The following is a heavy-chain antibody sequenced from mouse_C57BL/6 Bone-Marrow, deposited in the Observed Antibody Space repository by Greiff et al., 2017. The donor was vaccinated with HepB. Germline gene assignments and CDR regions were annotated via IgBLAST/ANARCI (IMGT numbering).Heavy chain of an antibody. CDR3: ARVGCPTRYFDV. D-gene: IGHD1-1*01. Sequence: VQLQQPGAELVKPGASVKVSCTASGFNIKDYYMHWVKQRTEQGLEWIGRIDPEDGETKYAPKFQGKATITADTSSNTAYLQLSSLTSEDTAVYYCARVGCPTRYFDVWGTGTTVTVSS. J-gene: IGHJ1*03. CDR2: IDPEDGET. CDR1: GFNIKDYY. V-gene: IGHV14-2*01.